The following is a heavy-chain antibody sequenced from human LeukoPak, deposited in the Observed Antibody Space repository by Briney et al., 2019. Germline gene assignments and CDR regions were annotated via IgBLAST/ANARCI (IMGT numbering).Heavy chain of an antibody. D-gene: IGHD3-3*01. J-gene: IGHJ4*02. CDR1: GYTFSGYY. CDR2: INPNSGGT. CDR3: ARAPGLSELLEWCY. Sequence: ASVEVSCKASGYTFSGYYMHWVRQAPGQGLEWMGWINPNSGGTNYAQKFQGRVTMTRDTSISTAHMELSRLRSDDTAVYYCARAPGLSELLEWCYWGQGTLVTVSS. V-gene: IGHV1-2*02.